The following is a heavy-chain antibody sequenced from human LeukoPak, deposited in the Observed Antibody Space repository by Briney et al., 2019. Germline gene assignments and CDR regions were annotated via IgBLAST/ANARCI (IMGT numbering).Heavy chain of an antibody. Sequence: PGGSLRLSCAASGFTFSIHGMNWVRQAPGKGLEWVSGIGASGSHTYFADSVKGRFSISRDNSKNTVYLQMNSLRAGDTALYSCARDLSSLGLDDWGQGTLVTVSS. D-gene: IGHD7-27*01. J-gene: IGHJ4*02. CDR2: IGASGSHT. V-gene: IGHV3-23*01. CDR3: ARDLSSLGLDD. CDR1: GFTFSIHG.